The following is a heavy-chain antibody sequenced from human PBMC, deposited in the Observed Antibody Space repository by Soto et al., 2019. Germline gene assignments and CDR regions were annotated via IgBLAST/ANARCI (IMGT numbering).Heavy chain of an antibody. D-gene: IGHD1-26*01. CDR1: GDSVSSNSAA. Sequence: QVQLQQSGPGLVKPSQTLSVTCGISGDSVSSNSAAWNWLRQSPSRGLEWLGRTYYRSKWYNDYAVSVESRITINTDTSKDHFSLQLNVVTPEDTAVYFCARGEQYSGRIFDYWGQGTLVTVSS. CDR2: TYYRSKWYN. CDR3: ARGEQYSGRIFDY. V-gene: IGHV6-1*01. J-gene: IGHJ4*02.